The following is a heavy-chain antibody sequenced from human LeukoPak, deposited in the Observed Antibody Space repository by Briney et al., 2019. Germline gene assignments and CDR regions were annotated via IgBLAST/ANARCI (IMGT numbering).Heavy chain of an antibody. Sequence: GGSLRLSCAASGFTVSFNYMSCVRQAPGRGVEGISVIYSGGSTYYADSVKGRFTISRDDSKNTLYLKMNSLRAEDTAIYYCARAQWRTYSYYYMDVWGKGTTVTVSS. CDR2: IYSGGST. V-gene: IGHV3-53*01. CDR3: ARAQWRTYSYYYMDV. CDR1: GFTVSFNY. J-gene: IGHJ6*03. D-gene: IGHD6-19*01.